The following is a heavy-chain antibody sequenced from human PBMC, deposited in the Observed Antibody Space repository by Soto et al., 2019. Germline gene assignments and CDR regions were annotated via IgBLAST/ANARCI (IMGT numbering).Heavy chain of an antibody. V-gene: IGHV3-48*03. Sequence: GGSLRLSCAASGFTFSSYEMNWVRQAPGKGLEWVSYISSSGSTIYYADSVKSRFTISRDNAKNSLYLQMNSLRAEDTAVYYCARGDGYNYNWFDPWGQGTLVTVSS. J-gene: IGHJ5*02. D-gene: IGHD1-1*01. CDR3: ARGDGYNYNWFDP. CDR1: GFTFSSYE. CDR2: ISSSGSTI.